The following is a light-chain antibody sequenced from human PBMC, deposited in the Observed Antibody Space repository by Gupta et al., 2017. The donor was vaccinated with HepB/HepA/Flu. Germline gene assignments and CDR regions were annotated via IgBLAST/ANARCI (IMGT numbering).Light chain of an antibody. Sequence: VLAQSPVTLSLSPGERATLSCRASESIGSNLAWYQQKPGQAPRLLIYSASKRPTDIAPRFSGSGSGTDFTLTITSLEPEDFALYYCQQRSYWPPFAFGQGTKVEIK. CDR2: SAS. CDR1: ESIGSN. V-gene: IGKV3-11*01. J-gene: IGKJ1*01. CDR3: QQRSYWPPFA.